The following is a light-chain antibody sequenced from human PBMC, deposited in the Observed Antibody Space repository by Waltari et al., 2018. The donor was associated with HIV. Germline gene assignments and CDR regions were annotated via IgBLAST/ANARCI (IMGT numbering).Light chain of an antibody. J-gene: IGKJ1*01. CDR1: QSVSSN. Sequence: EIVMTQSPATLSVSPGERATLSCRASQSVSSNLACYQQKPGQAPRLLIYGASTRATGIPARFSGSGSGTEFTLTISSLQSEDFEVYYCQQYNNWPPWTFGQGTKVEIK. CDR3: QQYNNWPPWT. CDR2: GAS. V-gene: IGKV3-15*01.